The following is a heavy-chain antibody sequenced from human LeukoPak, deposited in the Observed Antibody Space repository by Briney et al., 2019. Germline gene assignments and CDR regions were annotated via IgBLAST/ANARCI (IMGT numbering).Heavy chain of an antibody. V-gene: IGHV3-23*01. Sequence: GGSLRLSCAASGFTFSSYAMSWVRQAPGKGLEWVSGISGSGDNTYYADSVKGRFTISRDNSKNTLYVQVNSLGTEDTAAYYCAKGSYYXSSGSFYFDYWGQGTLVTVSS. CDR1: GFTFSSYA. D-gene: IGHD3-22*01. J-gene: IGHJ4*02. CDR3: AKGSYYXSSGSFYFDY. CDR2: ISGSGDNT.